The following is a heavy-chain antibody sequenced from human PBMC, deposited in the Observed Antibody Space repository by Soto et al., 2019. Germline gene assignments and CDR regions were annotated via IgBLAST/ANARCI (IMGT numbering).Heavy chain of an antibody. CDR3: ARVGDYYGSGSYFRRARGYYFDY. CDR2: INHSGST. D-gene: IGHD3-10*01. V-gene: IGHV4-34*01. CDR1: GGSFSGYY. Sequence: QVQLQQWGAGLLKPSETLSLTCAVYGGSFSGYYWSWIRQPPGKGLEWIGEINHSGSTNYNPSLKSLVTISVDTSKNQFSLKLSSVTAADTAVYYCARVGDYYGSGSYFRRARGYYFDYWGQGTLVTVSS. J-gene: IGHJ4*02.